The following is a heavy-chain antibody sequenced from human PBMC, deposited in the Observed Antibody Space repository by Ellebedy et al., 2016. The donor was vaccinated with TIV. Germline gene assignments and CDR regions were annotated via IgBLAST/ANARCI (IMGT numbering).Heavy chain of an antibody. V-gene: IGHV1-18*01. J-gene: IGHJ4*02. CDR1: GYTFTDYG. CDR3: ARVVVTSAGGGFDY. Sequence: ASVKVSXKTSGYTFTDYGVSWVRQAPGQGLEWLGWINAYNGNTNYAQKLQGRVTMTTDTSTSTAYMELRSLRSDDTAVYYCARVVVTSAGGGFDYWGQGTLVTVSS. D-gene: IGHD2-2*01. CDR2: INAYNGNT.